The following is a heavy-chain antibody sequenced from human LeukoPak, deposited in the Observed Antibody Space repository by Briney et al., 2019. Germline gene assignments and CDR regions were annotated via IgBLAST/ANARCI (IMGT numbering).Heavy chain of an antibody. V-gene: IGHV1-69*06. CDR3: ARGPGYSGYDDY. J-gene: IGHJ4*02. CDR1: GDTFNTHA. CDR2: VTPIFGTA. D-gene: IGHD5-12*01. Sequence: SVKVSCKVSGDTFNTHAVSWVRQAPGQGPEWMGGVTPIFGTASYAQKFQGRVTITADKSTSTAYMELSSLRSEDTAVYYCARGPGYSGYDDYWGQGTLVTVSS.